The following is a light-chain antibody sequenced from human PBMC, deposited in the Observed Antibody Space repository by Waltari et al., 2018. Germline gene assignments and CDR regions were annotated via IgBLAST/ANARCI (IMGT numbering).Light chain of an antibody. CDR3: QHYVRLPAT. J-gene: IGKJ1*01. Sequence: EIVLTQSPGTLSLSPGEGATLSCRASQSVSKYLAWYQQKPGQAPRLLIYGASSRATGIPDRFSGSVSGTDFSLTISRLEPEEFAVYYCQHYVRLPATFGQGTKVEIK. V-gene: IGKV3-20*01. CDR1: QSVSKY. CDR2: GAS.